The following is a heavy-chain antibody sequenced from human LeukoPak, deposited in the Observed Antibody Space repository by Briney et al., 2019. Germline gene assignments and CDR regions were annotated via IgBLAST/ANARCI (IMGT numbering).Heavy chain of an antibody. CDR2: IYPGDSDT. CDR1: GYSFTSYW. J-gene: IGHJ3*02. D-gene: IGHD5-18*01. CDR3: ARQDTAMVDAFDI. V-gene: IGHV5-51*01. Sequence: GESLKISCKGSGYSFTSYWIGWVRQMPGKGLEWMGIIYPGDSDTRYSPSFQGQVTISADKSISTAYLQWSSLKASDTTMYYCARQDTAMVDAFDIWGQGTMVTVSS.